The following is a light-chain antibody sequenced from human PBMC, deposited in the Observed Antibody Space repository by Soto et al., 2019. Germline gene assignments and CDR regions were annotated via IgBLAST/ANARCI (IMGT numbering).Light chain of an antibody. CDR1: SSDVGGSNY. V-gene: IGLV2-14*01. CDR3: SSYTSSSTPVV. CDR2: EVS. J-gene: IGLJ2*01. Sequence: QSALIQPASVSGSPGQSITISCTGTSSDVGGSNYVSWYQQHPHRAPKLLIYEVSYRPSGVSSRFSGSKSGNTASLTISGLQAEDEADYYCSSYTSSSTPVVFGGGTKLTVL.